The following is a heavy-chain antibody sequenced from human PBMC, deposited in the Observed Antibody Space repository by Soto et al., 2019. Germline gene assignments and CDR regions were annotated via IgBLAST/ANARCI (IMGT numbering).Heavy chain of an antibody. CDR1: GYTFTSYG. CDR2: ISAYNGNT. CDR3: ARDLSIWGSYPDAFDI. Sequence: ASVKVSCKASGYTFTSYGISWVRQAPGQGLEWMGWISAYNGNTNYAQKNQGRDTMTTDTSTSTANMEMRSLRSDDTVLYYCARDLSIWGSYPDAFDIWGQGTMVTVSS. J-gene: IGHJ3*02. V-gene: IGHV1-18*01. D-gene: IGHD3-16*02.